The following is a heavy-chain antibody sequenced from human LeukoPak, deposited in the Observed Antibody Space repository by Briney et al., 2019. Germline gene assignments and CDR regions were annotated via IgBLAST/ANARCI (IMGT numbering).Heavy chain of an antibody. CDR2: IWYDGSGK. V-gene: IGHV3-33*08. J-gene: IGHJ4*02. CDR1: GFTFRTLA. Sequence: GGSLRLSCAASGFTFRTLAMNWVRQPPGKGLEWVALIWYDGSGKYYADSVKGRFTISRDNSKNTLYLQMNSLRAEDTAVYYCARDWCGGGSCYYFDHWGQGTLVTVSS. CDR3: ARDWCGGGSCYYFDH. D-gene: IGHD2-15*01.